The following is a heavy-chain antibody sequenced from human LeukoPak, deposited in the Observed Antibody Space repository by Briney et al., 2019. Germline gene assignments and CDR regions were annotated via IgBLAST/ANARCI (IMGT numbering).Heavy chain of an antibody. CDR2: IDPSTGGT. Sequence: ASVKVSCKASGYTFTGYYMHWVRQAPGQEREWMGWIDPSTGGTNYAQKFQGRVTMTRDTSISTAYMELSRLKSDDTAVYYCARTVVPAAINWFDPWGQGTLVTVSS. CDR1: GYTFTGYY. J-gene: IGHJ5*02. V-gene: IGHV1-2*02. CDR3: ARTVVPAAINWFDP. D-gene: IGHD2-2*01.